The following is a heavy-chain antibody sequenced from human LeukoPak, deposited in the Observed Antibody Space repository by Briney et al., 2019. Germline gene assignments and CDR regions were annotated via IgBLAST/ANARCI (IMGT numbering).Heavy chain of an antibody. CDR2: INPNSGGT. D-gene: IGHD6-6*01. V-gene: IGHV1-2*02. CDR3: ARAVTRGSSIAARPPGY. CDR1: GYTFTGYY. J-gene: IGHJ4*02. Sequence: GASVKVSCEASGYTFTGYYMHWVRQAPGQGLEWMGWINPNSGGTNYAQKFQGRVTMTRDTSISTAYMELSRLRSDDTAVYYCARAVTRGSSIAARPPGYWGQGTLVTVSS.